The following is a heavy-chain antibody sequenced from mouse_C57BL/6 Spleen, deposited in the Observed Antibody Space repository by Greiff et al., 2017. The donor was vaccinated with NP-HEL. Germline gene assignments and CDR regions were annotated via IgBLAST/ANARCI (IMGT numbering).Heavy chain of an antibody. CDR1: GFTFSDYG. CDR3: ARGYAPYD. Sequence: VQLKESGGGLVKPGGSLKLSCAASGFTFSDYGMHWVRQAPEKGLEWVAYISSGSSTIYYADTVKGRFTISRDNAKNTLFLQMTSLRSEDTAMYYCARGYAPYDWGQGTTLTVSS. V-gene: IGHV5-17*01. CDR2: ISSGSSTI. J-gene: IGHJ2*01. D-gene: IGHD2-14*01.